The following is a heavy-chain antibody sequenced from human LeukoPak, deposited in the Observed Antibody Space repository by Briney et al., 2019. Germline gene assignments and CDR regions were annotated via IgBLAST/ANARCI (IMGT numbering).Heavy chain of an antibody. Sequence: SETLSLTCAVYGGSFSGYYWSWIRQPPGKGLEWMGDINHSGSTNYNPSLKSRVTISVDTSKNQFSLKLSSVTAADTAVYYCARTRHHYDILTGYYPRGYYYYMDVWGKGTTVTVSS. CDR2: INHSGST. V-gene: IGHV4-34*01. J-gene: IGHJ6*03. CDR3: ARTRHHYDILTGYYPRGYYYYMDV. D-gene: IGHD3-9*01. CDR1: GGSFSGYY.